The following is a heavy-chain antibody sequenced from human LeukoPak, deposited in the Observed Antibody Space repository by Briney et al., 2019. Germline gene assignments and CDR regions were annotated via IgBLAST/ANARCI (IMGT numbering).Heavy chain of an antibody. CDR2: ISNDGSIK. Sequence: PGGSLRLSCAASGFTFSSYGMHWVRQVPGKGLEWVAVISNDGSIKYYADSVKGRFTISRDNAKNSLYLQMNSLRAEDTALYHCARADKSNYYYYMDVWGKGTTVTVSS. J-gene: IGHJ6*03. V-gene: IGHV3-30*03. CDR1: GFTFSSYG. CDR3: ARADKSNYYYYMDV.